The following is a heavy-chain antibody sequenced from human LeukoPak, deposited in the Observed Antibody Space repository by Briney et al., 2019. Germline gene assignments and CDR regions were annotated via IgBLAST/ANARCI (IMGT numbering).Heavy chain of an antibody. CDR1: GGTFSSYA. D-gene: IGHD6-19*01. V-gene: IGHV1-69*13. J-gene: IGHJ6*03. CDR2: IIPIFGTA. CDR3: AREGGRRIAVAGSYMDV. Sequence: ASVKVSCKASGGTFSSYAISWVRQAPGQGLEWMGGIIPIFGTANYAQKFQGRVTITADESTSTAYMELSSLRSEDTAVYYCAREGGRRIAVAGSYMDVWGKGTTVTISS.